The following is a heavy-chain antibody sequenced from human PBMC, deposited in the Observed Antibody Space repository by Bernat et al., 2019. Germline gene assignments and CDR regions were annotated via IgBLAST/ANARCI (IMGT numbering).Heavy chain of an antibody. CDR2: ISGSGGST. CDR1: GFTFSTYA. D-gene: IGHD2-2*01. CDR3: AKSCSSTSCPIDY. V-gene: IGHV3-23*01. J-gene: IGHJ4*02. Sequence: EVQLLESGGGLVQPGGSLRLSCAASGFTFSTYAMSWVRQAPGKGLEWVSAISGSGGSTYYADSVKGRFTISRDNSKNTLYLQMNSLRAEDTAVYYCAKSCSSTSCPIDYWGQGTLVTVSS.